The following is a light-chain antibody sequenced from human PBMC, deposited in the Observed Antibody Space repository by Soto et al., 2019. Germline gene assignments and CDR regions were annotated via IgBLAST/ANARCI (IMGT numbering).Light chain of an antibody. CDR3: QQYSKWPIT. CDR2: GIS. J-gene: IGKJ5*01. Sequence: EMVMTQSPAILSVFPGESATLSSRASQSVNSNNLPWYQQHPGQPPRLLIYGISTRATGIPARFSGSGSGTEFSLTISSLQSEDFAVYYCQQYSKWPITFGQGTRLEIK. CDR1: QSVNSNN. V-gene: IGKV3-15*01.